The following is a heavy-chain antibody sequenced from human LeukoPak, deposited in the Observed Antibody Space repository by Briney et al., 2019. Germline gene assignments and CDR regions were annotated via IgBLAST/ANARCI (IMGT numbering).Heavy chain of an antibody. CDR1: GFTFSRYG. V-gene: IGHV3-30*02. Sequence: PGGSLRLSCAASGFTFSRYGMHWVRQAPGKGLEWVAFIRYDGSNKYYADSVKGRFTISRDNSKNTLYLQMNSLRAEDTAVYYCAKDRGFWSGYYFDYWGQGTLVTVSS. CDR3: AKDRGFWSGYYFDY. CDR2: IRYDGSNK. J-gene: IGHJ4*02. D-gene: IGHD3-3*01.